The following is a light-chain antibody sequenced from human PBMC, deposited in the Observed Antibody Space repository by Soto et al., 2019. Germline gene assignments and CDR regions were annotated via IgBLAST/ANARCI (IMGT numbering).Light chain of an antibody. CDR2: SAS. CDR3: QKYNKWTLN. V-gene: IGKV3-15*01. Sequence: ILMTQSPVTRSVSPGERATLSCTASQSVNNNVAWYQQKPGHTPRLLIYSASSGATGTPAGFSGSGSGSELTITITSMQSEDFEVYYRQKYNKWTLNFGPGKKLDIK. CDR1: QSVNNN. J-gene: IGKJ3*01.